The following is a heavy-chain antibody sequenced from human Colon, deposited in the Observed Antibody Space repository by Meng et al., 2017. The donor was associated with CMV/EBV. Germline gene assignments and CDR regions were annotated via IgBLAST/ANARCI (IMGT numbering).Heavy chain of an antibody. CDR3: ARRSVSGPPGSFFDP. D-gene: IGHD3-10*01. Sequence: SETLSLTCTVSGGSITSSSYYWGWIRQPPGKGLEWIGSIYYSGSTKYSPSLKSRVTISVDTSKNQFSLHLNSVTPADTAVYYCARRSVSGPPGSFFDPWGQGTLVTVSS. CDR1: GGSITSSSYY. V-gene: IGHV4-39*07. J-gene: IGHJ5*02. CDR2: IYYSGST.